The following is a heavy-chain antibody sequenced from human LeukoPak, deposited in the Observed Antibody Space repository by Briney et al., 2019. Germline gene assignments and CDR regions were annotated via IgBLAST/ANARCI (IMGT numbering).Heavy chain of an antibody. Sequence: SETLSLTCTVSGGSISSGDYYWSWIRQPPGKGLEWIGYIYYSGNAYYNPSLKSRVTISLDTSKNQFSLKLSSVTAADTAVYYCARASTVTKDFAYWGQGTLVTVSS. CDR3: ARASTVTKDFAY. D-gene: IGHD4-11*01. J-gene: IGHJ4*02. CDR1: GGSISSGDYY. CDR2: IYYSGNA. V-gene: IGHV4-30-4*01.